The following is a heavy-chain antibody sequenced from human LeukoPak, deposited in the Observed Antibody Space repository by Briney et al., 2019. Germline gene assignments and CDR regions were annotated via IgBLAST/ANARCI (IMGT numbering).Heavy chain of an antibody. Sequence: ASVKVSCKASGYTFTAYYINWVRQSPGLGLEWLGWINPNSGGTNYAQKFQGRVTMTSDTSINTAYLELNRLRSDDTVVYFCARLNSGNLRGILYWGQGSLVTVSS. D-gene: IGHD3-10*01. CDR1: GYTFTAYY. J-gene: IGHJ4*02. V-gene: IGHV1-2*02. CDR3: ARLNSGNLRGILY. CDR2: INPNSGGT.